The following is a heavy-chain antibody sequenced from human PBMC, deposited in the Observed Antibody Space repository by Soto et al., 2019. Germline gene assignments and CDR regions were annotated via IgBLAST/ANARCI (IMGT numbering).Heavy chain of an antibody. CDR3: AREGGRHCSPSRCYNAFDI. D-gene: IGHD2-15*01. V-gene: IGHV3-43*01. CDR2: INWDGGDI. Sequence: GGSLRLSCAASGFTFADYTMHWVRQPPGKGLEWVSLINWDGGDIYYADSVKGRFTISRDNAKTSLYLQMDSLRDEDTAVYYCAREGGRHCSPSRCYNAFDIWGQGTTVTVSS. J-gene: IGHJ3*02. CDR1: GFTFADYT.